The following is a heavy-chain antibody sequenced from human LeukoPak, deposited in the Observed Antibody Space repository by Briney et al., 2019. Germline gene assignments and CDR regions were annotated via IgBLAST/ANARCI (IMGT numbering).Heavy chain of an antibody. J-gene: IGHJ5*02. D-gene: IGHD1-26*01. V-gene: IGHV3-15*01. CDR1: GFAFSVYA. CDR3: TTSGWFDH. CDR2: IKSESDGGTT. Sequence: GGSLRLSCAASGFAFSVYAMSWVRQAPGKGLEWVGRIKSESDGGTTDYAAPVKGRFTISRDDSKNTLFLQMNSLQTEDTAVHYCTTSGWFDHWGQGTLVTVSS.